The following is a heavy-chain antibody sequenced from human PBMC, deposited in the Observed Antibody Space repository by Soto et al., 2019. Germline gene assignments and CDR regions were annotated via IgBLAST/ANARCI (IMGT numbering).Heavy chain of an antibody. D-gene: IGHD3-10*01. V-gene: IGHV1-2*02. CDR1: GYTFTGHY. Sequence: ASVKVSCKASGYTFTGHYMHWVRQAPGQGLEWMGWINPNSGGTNYAQKFQGRVTMTRDTSISTAYMELSRLRSDDTAVYYCARAPDYYGSGSYLVPTDYWGQGTLVTVSS. CDR2: INPNSGGT. CDR3: ARAPDYYGSGSYLVPTDY. J-gene: IGHJ4*02.